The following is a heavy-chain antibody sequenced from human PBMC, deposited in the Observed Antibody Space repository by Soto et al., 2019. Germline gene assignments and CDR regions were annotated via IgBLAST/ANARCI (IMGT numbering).Heavy chain of an antibody. V-gene: IGHV1-2*02. CDR2: INPNSGGT. CDR3: AAVGVGERGGFDY. J-gene: IGHJ4*02. Sequence: ASVKVSCKASGYTFTGYYMHWVRQAPGQGLEWMGWINPNSGGTNYAQKFQGRVTMTRDTSISTAYMELSRPRSDDTAVYYCAAVGVGERGGFDYWGQGTLVTVSS. D-gene: IGHD1-26*01. CDR1: GYTFTGYY.